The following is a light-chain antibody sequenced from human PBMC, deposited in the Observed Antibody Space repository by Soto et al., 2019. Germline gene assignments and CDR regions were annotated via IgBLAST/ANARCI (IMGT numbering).Light chain of an antibody. CDR2: LEGSGSY. V-gene: IGLV4-60*02. J-gene: IGLJ3*02. CDR1: SGHSSYI. Sequence: QSVLTQSSSASASLGSSVKLTCTLSSGHSSYIIAWHQQQPGKAPRYLMKLEGSGSYNKGSGVPDRFSGSSSGADRYLTISNLQFEDEADYYCETWDRNTHTVFGGGTELTVL. CDR3: ETWDRNTHTV.